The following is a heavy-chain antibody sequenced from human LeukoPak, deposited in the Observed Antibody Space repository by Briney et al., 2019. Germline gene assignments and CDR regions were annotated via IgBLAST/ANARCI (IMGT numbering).Heavy chain of an antibody. CDR1: GYTFTSYA. D-gene: IGHD2-8*01. V-gene: IGHV1-3*01. Sequence: ASVKVSCKASGYTFTSYAMHWVRQAPGQRLEWMGWINAGNGNTKYSQKFQGRVTITRDTSASTAYMELSRLRSDDTAVYYCARPLLPYCTNGVCYEAGRLWFDPWGQGTLVTVSS. CDR3: ARPLLPYCTNGVCYEAGRLWFDP. J-gene: IGHJ5*02. CDR2: INAGNGNT.